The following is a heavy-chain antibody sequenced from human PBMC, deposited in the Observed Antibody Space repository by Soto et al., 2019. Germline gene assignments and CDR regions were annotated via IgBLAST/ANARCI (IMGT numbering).Heavy chain of an antibody. V-gene: IGHV3-30-3*01. J-gene: IGHJ3*02. CDR2: ISYDGSNK. CDR3: AREVPLQDSSGPLANAFDI. CDR1: GFTFSSYA. Sequence: QVQLVESGGGVVQPGRSLRLSCAASGFTFSSYAMHWVRQAPGKGLEWVAVISYDGSNKYYADSVKGRFTISRDNSKNTLYLQMNSLRAEDTAVYYCAREVPLQDSSGPLANAFDIWGQGTMVTVSS. D-gene: IGHD3-22*01.